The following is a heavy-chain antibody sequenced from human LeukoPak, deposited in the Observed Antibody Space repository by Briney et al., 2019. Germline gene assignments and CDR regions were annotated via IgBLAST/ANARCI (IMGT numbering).Heavy chain of an antibody. D-gene: IGHD2-21*01. Sequence: GGSLRLYCAASGFTFSTYALHWVRQVPGKGLEYVSAISSIGGTTYYANSVKGRFTISRDNSKNTLYLQMGSLKPEDTAVYYCARVGDNTAFDYWGQGTLVTVSS. V-gene: IGHV3-64*01. CDR2: ISSIGGTT. J-gene: IGHJ4*02. CDR3: ARVGDNTAFDY. CDR1: GFTFSTYA.